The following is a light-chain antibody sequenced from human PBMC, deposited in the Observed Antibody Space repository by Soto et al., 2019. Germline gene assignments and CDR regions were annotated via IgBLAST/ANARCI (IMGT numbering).Light chain of an antibody. V-gene: IGKV3-20*01. Sequence: EIVLTQSPGTLSLSTGERATLSCRASQSVGSDYLAWYQQKPGQAPRILILGTSGRATGIPDRFSGSGSGTDFTLTISRLEPEDFAVYYCQQYGSSGTFGQGTKVDIK. CDR2: GTS. CDR1: QSVGSDY. J-gene: IGKJ1*01. CDR3: QQYGSSGT.